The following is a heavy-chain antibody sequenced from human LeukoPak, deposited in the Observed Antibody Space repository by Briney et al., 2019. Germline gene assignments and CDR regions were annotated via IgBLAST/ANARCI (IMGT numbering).Heavy chain of an antibody. CDR1: GFTFSSYS. V-gene: IGHV3-48*04. J-gene: IGHJ3*02. CDR3: ARGEEEQQLVLIAFDI. Sequence: GGSLRLSCAASGFTFSSYSMNWVRQAPGKGLEWVSYISSSSSTIYYADSVKGRFTISRDNAKNSLYLQMNSLRAEDTAVYYCARGEEEQQLVLIAFDIWGQGTMVTVSS. D-gene: IGHD6-13*01. CDR2: ISSSSSTI.